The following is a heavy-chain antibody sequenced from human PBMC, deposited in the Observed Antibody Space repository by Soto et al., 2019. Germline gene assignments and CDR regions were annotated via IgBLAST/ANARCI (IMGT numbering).Heavy chain of an antibody. CDR3: AXXWVPTWELLAHDAFDI. CDR1: GYTFTSYG. V-gene: IGHV1-18*01. J-gene: IGHJ3*02. Sequence: QVQLVQSGAEVKKPGASVKVSCKASGYTFTSYGISWVRQAPGQGLEWMGWISAYNGNTNYAQKLQGRVTMTTVTSTSSAYMELRSLRSDDTAXYYCAXXWVPTWELLAHDAFDICGQGTMVTVSS. D-gene: IGHD1-26*01. CDR2: ISAYNGNT.